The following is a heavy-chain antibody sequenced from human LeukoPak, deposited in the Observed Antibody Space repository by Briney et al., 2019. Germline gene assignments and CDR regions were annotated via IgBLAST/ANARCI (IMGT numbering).Heavy chain of an antibody. J-gene: IGHJ3*02. CDR3: ARQGYGGGAFDI. V-gene: IGHV1-69*06. CDR2: IIPIFGTA. Sequence: SVRVSCKASGGTFSSYAISWVRQAPGQGLEWMGGIIPIFGTANYAQKFQGRVTITADKSTSTAYMELSSLRSEDTAVYYCARQGYGGGAFDIWGQGTMATVSS. CDR1: GGTFSSYA. D-gene: IGHD5-18*01.